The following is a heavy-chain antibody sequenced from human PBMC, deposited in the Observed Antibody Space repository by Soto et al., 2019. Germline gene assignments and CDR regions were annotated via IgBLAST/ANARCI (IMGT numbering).Heavy chain of an antibody. V-gene: IGHV1-18*01. J-gene: IGHJ5*02. D-gene: IGHD1-1*01. Sequence: QVQQVQSGAEVKRPGASAKVSCKASGYTFTSYGISWVRQAPGQGLEWMGWISAYDGNTNYAQRFQGRVTMTTDTATSTAYMERRSPGSVETVVYCFARHNSQRPNWFDPWGPGTLVTVSS. CDR3: ARHNSQRPNWFDP. CDR1: GYTFTSYG. CDR2: ISAYDGNT.